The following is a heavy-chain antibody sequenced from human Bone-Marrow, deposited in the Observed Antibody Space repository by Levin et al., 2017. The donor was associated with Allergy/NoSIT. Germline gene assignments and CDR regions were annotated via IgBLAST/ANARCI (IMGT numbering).Heavy chain of an antibody. CDR1: GYTFTGYY. V-gene: IGHV1-2*02. CDR2: INPNSGGT. D-gene: IGHD3-16*01. J-gene: IGHJ4*02. Sequence: AASVKVSCKASGYTFTGYYMHWVRQAPGQGLEWMGWINPNSGGTNYAQKFQGRVTMTRDTSISTAYMELSRLRSDDTAVYYCARDWGRGSHTAFDYWGQGTLVTVSS. CDR3: ARDWGRGSHTAFDY.